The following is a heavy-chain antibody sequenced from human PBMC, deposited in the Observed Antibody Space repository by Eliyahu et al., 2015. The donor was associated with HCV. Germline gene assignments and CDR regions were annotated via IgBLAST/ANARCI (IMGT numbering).Heavy chain of an antibody. CDR1: GYXFTSXW. CDR3: AAGYSSSWPYFDY. D-gene: IGHD6-13*01. CDR2: IYPGDSDT. Sequence: EVQLVQSGAEVXKPGXSLKISCXXSGYXFTSXWIGWVRQMPGKXXEWMGIIYPGDSDTRYSPSFQGQVTISADKSISTAYLQWSSLKASDTAMYYCAAGYSSSWPYFDYWGQGTLVTVSS. J-gene: IGHJ4*02. V-gene: IGHV5-51*01.